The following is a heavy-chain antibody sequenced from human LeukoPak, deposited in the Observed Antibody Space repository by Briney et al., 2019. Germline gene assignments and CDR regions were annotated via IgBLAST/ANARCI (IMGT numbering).Heavy chain of an antibody. V-gene: IGHV3-53*01. CDR3: ARVGDRFHWYLDL. Sequence: GGSLRLSCAASGFTVSTSYMNWVRQAPGKGLEWVSILYSGSDTYYADSVKGRFTISRDSSKNILSLQMNNLRAEDTAVYYCARVGDRFHWYLDLWGRGTLVTVSS. CDR1: GFTVSTSY. D-gene: IGHD3-10*01. CDR2: LYSGSDT. J-gene: IGHJ2*01.